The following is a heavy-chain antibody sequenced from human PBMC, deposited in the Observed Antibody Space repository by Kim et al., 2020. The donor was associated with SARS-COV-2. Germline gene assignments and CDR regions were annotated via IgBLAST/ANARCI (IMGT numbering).Heavy chain of an antibody. V-gene: IGHV3-74*01. CDR3: ECRFFGLPSSTFDY. CDR1: GLIMSSYW. J-gene: IGHJ4*02. D-gene: IGHD2-15*01. Sequence: GGSLRLSCAASGLIMSSYWMQWVRQAPGKGLVWVSRINTDGSSTSYADSVKGRFTISIDNAKSTLYLQMNSLRADDTAVYYCECRFFGLPSSTFDYWGQG. CDR2: INTDGSST.